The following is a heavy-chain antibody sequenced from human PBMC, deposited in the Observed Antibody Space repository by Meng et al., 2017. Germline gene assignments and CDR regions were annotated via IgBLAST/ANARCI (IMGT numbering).Heavy chain of an antibody. J-gene: IGHJ4*02. CDR1: GYTFTSFA. V-gene: IGHV7-4-1*02. Sequence: QWLHIGCQCNMPGSYMKVTCKASGYTFTSFAMNWVRQAPVQGLEWMGWINTTTGNPTYAQGFTGRFVFSLDTSVSTAYLQISSLKAEDTAVYYCARRYYYDSSGYYFYVFGYWGQGTLVTVSS. CDR2: INTTTGNP. D-gene: IGHD3-22*01. CDR3: ARRYYYDSSGYYFYVFGY.